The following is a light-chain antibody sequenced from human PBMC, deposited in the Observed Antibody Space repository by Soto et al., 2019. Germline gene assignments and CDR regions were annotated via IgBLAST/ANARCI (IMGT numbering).Light chain of an antibody. Sequence: QSVLTQPPSASGSPGQSVTISCTGTSSDVGYNYVSCYQQHLGKARKLIIYEVSQRPSGVPDRFSGSKSGNTASLPVSGPQTEDEADYYCSVDAGSNTFVFGSGTKVPLL. CDR2: EVS. V-gene: IGLV2-8*01. CDR1: SSDVGYNY. J-gene: IGLJ1*01. CDR3: SVDAGSNTFV.